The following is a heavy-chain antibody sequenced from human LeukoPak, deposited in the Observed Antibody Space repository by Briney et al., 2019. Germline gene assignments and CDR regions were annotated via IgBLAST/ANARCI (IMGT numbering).Heavy chain of an antibody. J-gene: IGHJ3*01. CDR3: NTDNPGYYYDSSGYWP. D-gene: IGHD3-22*01. CDR1: GFTFSNAW. V-gene: IGHV3-15*01. CDR2: IKSNTDGGTT. Sequence: GGSLRLSCAASGFTFSNAWMSWVRQAPGKGLEWVGRIKSNTDGGTTDYAAPVKGRFTISRDDSKNTLYLQMNSLKTEDTAVYYCNTDNPGYYYDSSGYWPWGQGTMVTVSS.